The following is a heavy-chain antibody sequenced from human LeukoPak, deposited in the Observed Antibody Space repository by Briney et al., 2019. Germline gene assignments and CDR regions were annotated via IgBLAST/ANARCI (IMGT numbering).Heavy chain of an antibody. J-gene: IGHJ6*02. CDR3: ARKNGMDV. CDR2: VDRDGSET. CDR1: GFALSSHW. V-gene: IGHV3-7*03. Sequence: GGSLRLSCAASGFALSSHWMTWVRQVPGRGPEWVANVDRDGSETYYLDSVKGRFTISKDNAKNSLYLQMNSLRAEDTALYHCARKNGMDVGGQGPTVIVPS.